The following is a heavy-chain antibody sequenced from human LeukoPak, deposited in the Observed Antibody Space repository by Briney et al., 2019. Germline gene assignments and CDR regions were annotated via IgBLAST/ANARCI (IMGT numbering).Heavy chain of an antibody. Sequence: PGGSLRLSCAASGFTSSSYGMHWVRQAPGKGLEWVAFIRYDGSNKYYADSVKGRFTISRDNSKNTLYLQMNSLRAEDTAVYYCAKVFGFGELFTFYYFDYWGQGTLVTVSS. V-gene: IGHV3-30*02. D-gene: IGHD3-10*01. CDR1: GFTSSSYG. CDR3: AKVFGFGELFTFYYFDY. CDR2: IRYDGSNK. J-gene: IGHJ4*02.